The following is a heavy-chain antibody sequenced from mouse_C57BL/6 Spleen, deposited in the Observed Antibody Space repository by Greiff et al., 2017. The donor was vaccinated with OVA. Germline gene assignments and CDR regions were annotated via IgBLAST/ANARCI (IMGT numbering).Heavy chain of an antibody. CDR2: ISSGSSTI. CDR3: ARGPEGCAY. Sequence: EVNLVESGGGLVKPGGSLKLSCAASGFTFSDYGMHWVRQAPEKGLEWVAYISSGSSTIYYADTVKGRFTISRDTAKNPPFMQMTSLRSDDTAMYYCARGPEGCAYWGQGTLVTVSA. CDR1: GFTFSDYG. V-gene: IGHV5-17*01. J-gene: IGHJ3*01.